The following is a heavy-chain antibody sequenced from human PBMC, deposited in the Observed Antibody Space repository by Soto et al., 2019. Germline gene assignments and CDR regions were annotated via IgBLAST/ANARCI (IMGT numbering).Heavy chain of an antibody. V-gene: IGHV3-30-3*01. CDR1: GFTFSNYA. Sequence: QVQLVESGGGVVQPGRSLRLSCAASGFTFSNYAMHWVRQAPGKGLEWVAVISYDGSNKYYADSVKGRFTISRDNSKNTLYLQMNSLRAEDTAVYYCARALYMAGLAHCCNYWGQGTLVTVSS. CDR2: ISYDGSNK. CDR3: ARALYMAGLAHCCNY. J-gene: IGHJ4*02. D-gene: IGHD2-21*01.